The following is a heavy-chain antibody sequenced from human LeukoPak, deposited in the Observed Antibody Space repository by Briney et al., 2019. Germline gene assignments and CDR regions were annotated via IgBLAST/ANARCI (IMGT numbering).Heavy chain of an antibody. J-gene: IGHJ3*02. CDR3: ARGRTHRMYYSEGGDAFDI. D-gene: IGHD3-16*01. Sequence: ASVKVSCKASGYIFTNYGISWVRQAPGQGLGWMGWISGYNGHTNYAQKFQGRVTMTTDTSTSTAYMELRSLRSDDTAMYYCARGRTHRMYYSEGGDAFDIWGQGTMVTVSS. CDR2: ISGYNGHT. CDR1: GYIFTNYG. V-gene: IGHV1-18*01.